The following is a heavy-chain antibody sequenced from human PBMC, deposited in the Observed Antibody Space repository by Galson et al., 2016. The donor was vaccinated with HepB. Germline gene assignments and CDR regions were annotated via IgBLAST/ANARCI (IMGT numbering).Heavy chain of an antibody. V-gene: IGHV3-49*04. CDR2: IRSKPYGGTT. CDR1: GFTFGDYA. Sequence: SLRLSCAASGFTFGDYAMSWVRPAPGKGLEWVVFIRSKPYGGTTAYAASVKGRFTISRDDSKSIAYLQMNSLKTEDTAVYYCSSRYVDWLYGIDYWGQGTLVTVSS. CDR3: SSRYVDWLYGIDY. D-gene: IGHD3-9*01. J-gene: IGHJ4*02.